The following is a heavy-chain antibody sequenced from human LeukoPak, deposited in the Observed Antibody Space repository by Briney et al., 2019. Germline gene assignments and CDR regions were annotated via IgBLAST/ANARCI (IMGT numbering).Heavy chain of an antibody. CDR1: GGSFSGYY. V-gene: IGHV4-34*01. CDR2: INHSGST. D-gene: IGHD6-19*01. J-gene: IGHJ6*02. Sequence: SETLSLTCAVYGGSFSGYYWSWIRQPPGKGLEWIGEINHSGSTNYNPSLKSRVTISVDTSKNQFSLKLSSVTAADTAIYYCARHIAVGEDVWGQGTTVTVSS. CDR3: ARHIAVGEDV.